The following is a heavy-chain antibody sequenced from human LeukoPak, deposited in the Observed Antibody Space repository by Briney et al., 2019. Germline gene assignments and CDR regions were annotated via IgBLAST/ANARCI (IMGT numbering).Heavy chain of an antibody. CDR2: INHSGST. V-gene: IGHV4-34*01. CDR3: AREYDY. J-gene: IGHJ4*01. Sequence: SETLSLTCAVYGGSFSGYYWSWIRQPPGKGLEWIGEINHSGSTNYNPSLKSRVTISVDTSKNQFSLTLKSVTAADTAVYCAREYDYWSLGTLVTVSS. CDR1: GGSFSGYY.